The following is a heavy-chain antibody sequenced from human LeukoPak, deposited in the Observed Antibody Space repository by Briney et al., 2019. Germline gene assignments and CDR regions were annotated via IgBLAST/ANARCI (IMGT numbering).Heavy chain of an antibody. Sequence: PGGSLRLSCEASGFTFSDCYMDWVRQAPGKGLEWVGCIKHKTNSYTTDYATSVKGRFTISRDDSKSSLYLQMNSLKTEDTAVYYCAREWYGRDDYWGQGTLVTVSS. D-gene: IGHD3-10*01. CDR1: GFTFSDCY. J-gene: IGHJ4*02. CDR2: IKHKTNSYTT. CDR3: AREWYGRDDY. V-gene: IGHV3-72*01.